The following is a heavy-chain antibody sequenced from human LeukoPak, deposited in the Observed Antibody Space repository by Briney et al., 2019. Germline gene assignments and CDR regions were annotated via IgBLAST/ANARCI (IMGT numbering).Heavy chain of an antibody. Sequence: PSETLSLTCAVYGGSFSGYYWSWIRQPPGKGLEWIGEINHSGSTNYNPSLKSRVTISVDTSKNQFSLKLSSVAAADTAVYYCARVGGADSSGYPLGYWGQGTLVTVSS. CDR3: ARVGGADSSGYPLGY. D-gene: IGHD3-22*01. J-gene: IGHJ4*02. V-gene: IGHV4-34*01. CDR1: GGSFSGYY. CDR2: INHSGST.